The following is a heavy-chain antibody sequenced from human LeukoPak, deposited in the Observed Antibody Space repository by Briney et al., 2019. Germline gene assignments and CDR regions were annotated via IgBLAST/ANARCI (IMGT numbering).Heavy chain of an antibody. CDR1: GYTFTAFY. CDR2: INPNTGGT. CDR3: ARGDVNDY. Sequence: ASVKVSCKASGYTFTAFYLHWVRQAPGQGLEWMGWINPNTGGTNYAQKFQGRVTMTRDTSTSTAYMELRSLRSDDTAVYYCARGDVNDYWGQGTLVTVSS. V-gene: IGHV1-2*02. J-gene: IGHJ4*02.